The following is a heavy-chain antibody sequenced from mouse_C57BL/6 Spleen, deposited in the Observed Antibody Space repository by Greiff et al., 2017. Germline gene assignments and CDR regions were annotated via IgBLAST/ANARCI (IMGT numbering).Heavy chain of an antibody. J-gene: IGHJ2*01. D-gene: IGHD2-3*01. Sequence: EVKLMESEGGLVQPGSSMKLSCTASGFTFSDYYMAWVRQVPEKGLEWVANINYDGSSTYYLDSLKSRFIISRDNAKNILYLQMSSLKSEDTATYYCAREPYDGYSYYFDYWGQGTTLTVSS. CDR1: GFTFSDYY. CDR2: INYDGSST. CDR3: AREPYDGYSYYFDY. V-gene: IGHV5-16*01.